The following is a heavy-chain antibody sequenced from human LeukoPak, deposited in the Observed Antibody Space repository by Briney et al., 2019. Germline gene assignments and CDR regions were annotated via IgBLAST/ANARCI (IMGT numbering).Heavy chain of an antibody. Sequence: GGSLRLSCAASGFTFDDYAMHWVRQAPGKGLEWVSGISWNSGSIGYADSVKGRFAISRDNAKNSLYLQMNSLRAEDTALYYCAKEGGPAYDSSGCYFDYWGQGTLVTVSS. D-gene: IGHD3-22*01. CDR1: GFTFDDYA. CDR3: AKEGGPAYDSSGCYFDY. V-gene: IGHV3-9*01. CDR2: ISWNSGSI. J-gene: IGHJ4*02.